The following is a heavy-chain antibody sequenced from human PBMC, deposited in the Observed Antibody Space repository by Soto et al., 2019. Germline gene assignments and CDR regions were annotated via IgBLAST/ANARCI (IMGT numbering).Heavy chain of an antibody. V-gene: IGHV3-33*01. J-gene: IGHJ6*02. Sequence: GGSLRLSCAASGFSFSSYGMHWVRQAPGKGLEWVAVIWHDGSKTYYADSVKGRLIISRDNSKNTLYMQINSLRAEDRGVYFCARGSIVAAEYGMDVWGHGTTVTVSS. D-gene: IGHD6-13*01. CDR2: IWHDGSKT. CDR3: ARGSIVAAEYGMDV. CDR1: GFSFSSYG.